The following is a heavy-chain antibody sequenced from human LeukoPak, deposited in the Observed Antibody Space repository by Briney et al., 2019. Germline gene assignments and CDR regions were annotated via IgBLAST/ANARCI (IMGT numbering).Heavy chain of an antibody. CDR1: GGTFSSYA. CDR3: AREGVDTAMVNGWFDP. D-gene: IGHD5-18*01. CDR2: IIPIFGTA. V-gene: IGHV1-69*06. Sequence: SVKVSCKASGGTFSSYAISWVRQAPGQGLEWMGGIIPIFGTANYAQKFQGRVTITADKSTSTAYMELSSLRSEDTAVYYCAREGVDTAMVNGWFDPWGQGTLVTVSS. J-gene: IGHJ5*02.